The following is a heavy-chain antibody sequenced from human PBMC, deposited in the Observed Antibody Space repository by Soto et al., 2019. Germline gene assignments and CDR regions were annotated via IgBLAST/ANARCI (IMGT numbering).Heavy chain of an antibody. CDR2: ISSSSNYI. J-gene: IGHJ4*02. D-gene: IGHD3-22*01. V-gene: IGHV3-21*01. CDR3: ASGYDSFDY. Sequence: EVQPVESGGGLVKPGGSLRLSCAASGFTFSSYSLNWVRQAPGKGLEWVSSISSSSNYIYYADSVKGRFTISRDNAKNSLYLQMNSLRAEDTAVYYCASGYDSFDYWGQGTLVTVSS. CDR1: GFTFSSYS.